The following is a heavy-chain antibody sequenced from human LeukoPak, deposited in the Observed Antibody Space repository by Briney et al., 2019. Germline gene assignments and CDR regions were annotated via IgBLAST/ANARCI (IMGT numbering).Heavy chain of an antibody. CDR2: FDPEDGET. J-gene: IGHJ3*02. D-gene: IGHD3-22*01. V-gene: IGHV1-24*01. CDR3: ATVATMMDDAFDI. Sequence: GFDPEDGETIYAQKFQGRVTMTEDTSTDTAYMELSSLRSEDTAVYYCATVATMMDDAFDIWGQGTMVTVSS.